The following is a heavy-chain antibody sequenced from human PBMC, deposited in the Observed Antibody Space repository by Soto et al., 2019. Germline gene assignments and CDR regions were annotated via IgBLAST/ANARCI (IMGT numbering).Heavy chain of an antibody. CDR3: ARDRRDSSCWYAFDM. V-gene: IGHV3-21*01. Sequence: EVQLVESGGGLVKPGGSLRLSCVASGFTFSSYTMSWVRQAPGKGLEWVSSISTGGSDIYYADSLKGRFTISRDNAKNALYVQMDALRVEDTAVYYCARDRRDSSCWYAFDMWGQGTMVTVSS. CDR1: GFTFSSYT. CDR2: ISTGGSDI. D-gene: IGHD6-13*01. J-gene: IGHJ3*02.